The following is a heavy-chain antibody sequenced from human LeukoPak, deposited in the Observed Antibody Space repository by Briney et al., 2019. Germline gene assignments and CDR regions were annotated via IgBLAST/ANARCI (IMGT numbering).Heavy chain of an antibody. CDR1: GFTFSNYD. CDR3: ARARAAAGMFDY. V-gene: IGHV3-48*03. CDR2: ISNSGSSK. D-gene: IGHD6-13*01. Sequence: GGSLRLSCVASGFTFSNYDMNWVRQVPGKGLEWVSYISNSGSSKYYVDSVKGRFTISRDNAKNSLYLQMNSLRAEDTAVYYCARARAAAGMFDYWGQGTLVTVSS. J-gene: IGHJ4*02.